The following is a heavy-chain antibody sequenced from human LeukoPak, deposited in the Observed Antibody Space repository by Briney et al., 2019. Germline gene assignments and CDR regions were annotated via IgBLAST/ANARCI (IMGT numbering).Heavy chain of an antibody. J-gene: IGHJ4*02. D-gene: IGHD1-26*01. Sequence: SETLSLTCTVSGGSISSYYWSWIRQPPGKGLEWIGEINRSGSTNYNPSLKSRVTISVDTSKNQFSLKLSSVTAADTAVYYCARVVGATYYFDSWGQGTLVTVSS. CDR3: ARVVGATYYFDS. CDR2: INRSGST. V-gene: IGHV4-34*01. CDR1: GGSISSYY.